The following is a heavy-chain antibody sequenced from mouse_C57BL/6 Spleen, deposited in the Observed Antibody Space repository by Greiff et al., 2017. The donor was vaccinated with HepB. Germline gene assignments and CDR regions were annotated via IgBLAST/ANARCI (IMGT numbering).Heavy chain of an antibody. CDR1: GYTFTSYW. CDR3: ARGGRKPYYDYDGKDY. J-gene: IGHJ4*01. D-gene: IGHD2-4*01. Sequence: QVQLQQPGAELVKPGASVKMSCKASGYTFTSYWITGVKRRPGQGLEWIGDIYPGSGSTNYNEKFKSKAKLTLDTSSSTAYMQLSRLTSEDSAVYYCARGGRKPYYDYDGKDYWGQGTSVPVSS. CDR2: IYPGSGST. V-gene: IGHV1-55*01.